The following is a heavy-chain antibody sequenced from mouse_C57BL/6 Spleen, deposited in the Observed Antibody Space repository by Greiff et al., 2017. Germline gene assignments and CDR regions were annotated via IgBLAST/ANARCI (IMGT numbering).Heavy chain of an antibody. CDR2: ISSGSSTI. CDR1: GFTFSDYG. Sequence: EVKLVESGGGLVKPGGSLKLSCAASGFTFSDYGMHWVRQAPEKGLEWVAYISSGSSTIYYADTVQGRFTSSSDNAKNTLFLQMTSLRSEDTAMYYCARNSFAYWGQGTLVTVSA. CDR3: ARNSFAY. J-gene: IGHJ3*01. V-gene: IGHV5-17*01.